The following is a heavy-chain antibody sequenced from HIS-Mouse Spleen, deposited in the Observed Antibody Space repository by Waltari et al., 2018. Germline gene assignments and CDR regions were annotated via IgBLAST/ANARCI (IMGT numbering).Heavy chain of an antibody. CDR2: IYYRGRP. D-gene: IGHD6-13*01. CDR1: GGSISSSSYY. CDR3: AREIPYSSSWYDWYFDL. Sequence: QLQLQESGPGLVKPSETLSLTCTVSGGSISSSSYYWGWIRQPPGKGLEGIGSIYYRGRPSYNPSLKSRVTISVDTSKNQFSLKLSSVTAADTAVYYCAREIPYSSSWYDWYFDLWGRGTLVTVSS. V-gene: IGHV4-39*07. J-gene: IGHJ2*01.